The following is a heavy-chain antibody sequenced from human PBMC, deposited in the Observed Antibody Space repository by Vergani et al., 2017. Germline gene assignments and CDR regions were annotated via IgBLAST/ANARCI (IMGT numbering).Heavy chain of an antibody. J-gene: IGHJ4*02. Sequence: EVQLVESGGGLVQPGGSLRLSCAASGFTVSSNYMSWVRQAPGKGLEWVSVISGSGVSAYYTDSVKGRFTISRDNSKNMLLLQMNNLRTEDTAIYYCAKQYFVSGNYLFYYWGQGTLVTVSS. V-gene: IGHV3-23*04. CDR2: ISGSGVSA. D-gene: IGHD3-10*01. CDR3: AKQYFVSGNYLFYY. CDR1: GFTVSSNY.